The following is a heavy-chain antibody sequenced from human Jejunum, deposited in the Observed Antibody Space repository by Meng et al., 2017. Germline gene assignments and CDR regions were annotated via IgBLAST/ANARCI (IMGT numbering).Heavy chain of an antibody. J-gene: IGHJ6*02. D-gene: IGHD5-24*01. Sequence: ASVKVSCKPSGYNFFTYGISWLRQAPGQGLEWMGWISPYNSNTNYAQKLQDRVTLTVDKTTNTAYMELKYLTSDDTGVYYCARDGLEKVFYGLDVWGLGTTVTVSS. CDR1: GYNFFTYG. V-gene: IGHV1-18*01. CDR3: ARDGLEKVFYGLDV. CDR2: ISPYNSNT.